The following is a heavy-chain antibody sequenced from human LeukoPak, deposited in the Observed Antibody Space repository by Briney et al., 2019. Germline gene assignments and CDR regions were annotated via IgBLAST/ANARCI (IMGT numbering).Heavy chain of an antibody. D-gene: IGHD3-22*01. J-gene: IGHJ4*02. Sequence: ASVKVSCKVSGYTLTELSVHWVRQAPGKGLEWMGGFDPEDGETIYAQKFQGRVTMTEDTSTDTAYMELSSLRSEDTAVYYCATIGEYDSRKFDYWGQGTLVTVSS. CDR3: ATIGEYDSRKFDY. CDR1: GYTLTELS. V-gene: IGHV1-24*01. CDR2: FDPEDGET.